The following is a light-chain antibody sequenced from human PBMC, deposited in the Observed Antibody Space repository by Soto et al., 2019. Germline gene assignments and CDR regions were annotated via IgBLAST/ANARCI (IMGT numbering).Light chain of an antibody. CDR1: QSVSSSH. V-gene: IGKV3-20*01. Sequence: EIVLTQSPGPLSLSPGERATLSCRASQSVSSSHLAWYQQKPGQAPRLLIYGASSRATGIPDRFSGSGSGTDFTLTISRLEPEDFAVYYCQQYGSSPTFGGGTKVDI. CDR3: QQYGSSPT. J-gene: IGKJ4*01. CDR2: GAS.